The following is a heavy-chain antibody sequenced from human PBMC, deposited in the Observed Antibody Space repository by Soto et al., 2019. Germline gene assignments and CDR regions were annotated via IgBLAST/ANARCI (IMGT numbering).Heavy chain of an antibody. J-gene: IGHJ4*02. CDR1: GFTFSDYY. CDR3: ARVRVDFWSGYQRYYFDY. D-gene: IGHD3-3*01. Sequence: QVQLVESGGGLVKPGGSLRLSCAASGFTFSDYYMSWIRQAPGKGLEWVSYISSSGSTIYYADSVKGRFTISRDNAKNVLYLQMNSLVSEDTAVYYCARVRVDFWSGYQRYYFDYWGQGTLVTVSS. V-gene: IGHV3-11*01. CDR2: ISSSGSTI.